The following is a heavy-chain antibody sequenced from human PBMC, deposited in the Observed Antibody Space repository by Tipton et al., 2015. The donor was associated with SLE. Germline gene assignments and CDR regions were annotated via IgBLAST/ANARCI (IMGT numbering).Heavy chain of an antibody. Sequence: SLRLSCAASGFTFSSYGMHWVRQAPGKGLEWVAVISYDGSNKYYADSVKGRFTISRDNSKNTLYLQMNSLRAEDTAVYYCAKVGRGSGWYEDYWGQGTLVTVSS. CDR1: GFTFSSYG. CDR3: AKVGRGSGWYEDY. D-gene: IGHD6-19*01. CDR2: ISYDGSNK. J-gene: IGHJ4*02. V-gene: IGHV3-30*18.